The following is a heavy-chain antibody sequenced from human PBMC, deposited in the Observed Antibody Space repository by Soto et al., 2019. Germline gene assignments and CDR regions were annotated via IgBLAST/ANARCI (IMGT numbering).Heavy chain of an antibody. CDR1: GGSISSYY. V-gene: IGHV4-59*01. J-gene: IGHJ4*02. D-gene: IGHD6-19*01. Sequence: SETLSLTCTVSGGSISSYYWSWIRQPPGKGLEWIGYIYYSGSTNYNPSLKSRVTISVDTSKNQFSLKLSSVTAADTAMYYCARSNLYSSGWYWDRRVYYFDYWGQGTPVTVSS. CDR2: IYYSGST. CDR3: ARSNLYSSGWYWDRRVYYFDY.